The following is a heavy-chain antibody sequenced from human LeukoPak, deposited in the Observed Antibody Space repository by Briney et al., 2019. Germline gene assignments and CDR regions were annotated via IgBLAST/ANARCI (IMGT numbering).Heavy chain of an antibody. Sequence: PGGSLRLSCAASGFSFSSCGMHWVRQAPGTGLGLVAVIWYDGSNNYNADSVKGRFTISRDNSKNSLHLQMNSLRAEDTAVYYCAKVLVTAWTPFDYWGQGTLVTVYS. D-gene: IGHD1-1*01. CDR2: IWYDGSNN. J-gene: IGHJ4*02. CDR1: GFSFSSCG. CDR3: AKVLVTAWTPFDY. V-gene: IGHV3-33*06.